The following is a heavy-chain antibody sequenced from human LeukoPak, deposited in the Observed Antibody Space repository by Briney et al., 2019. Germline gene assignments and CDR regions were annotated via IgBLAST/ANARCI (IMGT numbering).Heavy chain of an antibody. CDR2: INQDGNQK. V-gene: IGHV3-7*01. Sequence: GGSLRLSCAASGLTFGSTWMIWFRQAPGKGLEWVANINQDGNQKDYVDSVKGRFTISRDNAKSSVYLQMNNLGVEDTATYYCAKDKYYNVCDYWGQGTLVTVSS. D-gene: IGHD2/OR15-2a*01. CDR3: AKDKYYNVCDY. J-gene: IGHJ4*02. CDR1: GLTFGSTW.